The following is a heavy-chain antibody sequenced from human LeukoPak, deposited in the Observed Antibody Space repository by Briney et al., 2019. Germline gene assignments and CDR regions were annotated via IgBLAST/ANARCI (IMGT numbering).Heavy chain of an antibody. V-gene: IGHV1-18*01. CDR2: ISAYNGRT. CDR1: GYIFINHG. J-gene: IGHJ5*01. Sequence: ASVKVSCKTSGYIFINHGISWVRQAPGQGLEWMGWISAYNGRTEYAPNFQDRVNMTTDTSTTTAYMELRSLTSDDTAVYYCGRWSPNPNDSWGQGTLVTVSS. D-gene: IGHD3-3*01. CDR3: GRWSPNPNDS.